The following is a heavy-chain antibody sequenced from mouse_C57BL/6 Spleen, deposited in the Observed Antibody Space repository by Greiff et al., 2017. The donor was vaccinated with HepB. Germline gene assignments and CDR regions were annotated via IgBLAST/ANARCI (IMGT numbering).Heavy chain of an antibody. V-gene: IGHV2-2*01. Sequence: VKLVESGPGLVQPSQSLSITCTVSGFSLTSYGVHWVRQSPGKGLEWLGVIWSGGSTDYNAAFISRLSISKDNSKSQVFFKMNSLQADDTAIYYCARNPHYYGSSPYAMDYWGQGTSVTVSS. J-gene: IGHJ4*01. CDR2: IWSGGST. D-gene: IGHD1-1*01. CDR3: ARNPHYYGSSPYAMDY. CDR1: GFSLTSYG.